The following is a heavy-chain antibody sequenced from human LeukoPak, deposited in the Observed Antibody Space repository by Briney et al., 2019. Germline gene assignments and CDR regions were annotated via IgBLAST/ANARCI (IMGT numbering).Heavy chain of an antibody. J-gene: IGHJ4*02. D-gene: IGHD5-18*01. CDR3: ARRGEAMDSFDY. CDR2: IYPGDPDT. V-gene: IGHV5-51*01. Sequence: GEYAEIPCKDSGYSFTSYWLGWVRQMPGKGLEWMGIIYPGDPDTRYSPSFQGPVTISADKSINSAYLQWSSLKASDTAIYYCARRGEAMDSFDYWGQGTLVTASS. CDR1: GYSFTSYW.